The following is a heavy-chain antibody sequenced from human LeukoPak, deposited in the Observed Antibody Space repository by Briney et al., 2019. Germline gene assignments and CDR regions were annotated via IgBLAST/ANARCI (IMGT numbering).Heavy chain of an antibody. CDR1: GYTFTRYY. D-gene: IGHD1-1*01. Sequence: ASVKLSCKASGYTFTRYYIHWVRQAPGQGLEWMGIIDPSGGSRSYAQKFQGRVTITRDTSTSTVYMELSSLRSEDTVVYYCARDKSGTTQGDSDYWGQGTLVTVSS. V-gene: IGHV1-46*01. J-gene: IGHJ4*02. CDR2: IDPSGGSR. CDR3: ARDKSGTTQGDSDY.